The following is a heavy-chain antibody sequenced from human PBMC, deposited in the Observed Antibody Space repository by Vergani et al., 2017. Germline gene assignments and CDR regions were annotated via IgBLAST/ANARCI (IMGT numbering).Heavy chain of an antibody. CDR1: GFPFSSYA. Sequence: EVQLLESGGGLVQPGGSLRLSCAASGFPFSSYAMSWVRQAPGKGLEWVSAISGSGGSTYYADSVKGRFTISRDNSKNTLYLQMNSLRAEDTAVYYCAKGFGSGLLPLDYWGQGTLVTVSS. D-gene: IGHD2-21*02. V-gene: IGHV3-23*01. CDR2: ISGSGGST. CDR3: AKGFGSGLLPLDY. J-gene: IGHJ4*02.